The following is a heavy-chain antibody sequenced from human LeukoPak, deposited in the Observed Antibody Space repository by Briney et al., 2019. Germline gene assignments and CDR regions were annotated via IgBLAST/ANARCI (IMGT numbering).Heavy chain of an antibody. CDR3: AKDPGEGSGYALTNWFDP. D-gene: IGHD3-3*01. V-gene: IGHV1-69*05. J-gene: IGHJ5*02. CDR2: IIPIFGTA. Sequence: GASVKVSCKASGGTFTSYAISWVRQAPGQGLEWMGGIIPIFGTANYAQKFQGRVTITTDESTSTAYMELSSLRSEDTAVYYCAKDPGEGSGYALTNWFDPWGQGTLVTVSS. CDR1: GGTFTSYA.